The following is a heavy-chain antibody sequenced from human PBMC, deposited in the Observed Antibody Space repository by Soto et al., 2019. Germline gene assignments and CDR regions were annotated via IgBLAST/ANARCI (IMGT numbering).Heavy chain of an antibody. CDR1: GYSFTSYW. CDR3: ASPYNPSLAEGFRF. D-gene: IGHD3-10*01. Sequence: GESLKISCKGSGYSFTSYWIGWVRQMPGKGLEWMGIIYPGNSDTRYGPSFQGQVTISADKSISTAYLQWSSLKASDTAFYYCASPYNPSLAEGFRFWGQGTLDTVSS. J-gene: IGHJ4*02. V-gene: IGHV5-51*01. CDR2: IYPGNSDT.